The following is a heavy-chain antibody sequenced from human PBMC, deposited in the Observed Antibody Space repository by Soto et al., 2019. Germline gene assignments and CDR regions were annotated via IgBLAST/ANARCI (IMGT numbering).Heavy chain of an antibody. J-gene: IGHJ3*01. CDR1: GGSISTHYW. CDR3: VRERHTGGAACDV. D-gene: IGHD1-1*01. Sequence: QVQLQESGPGLVKPSETLSLTCSVSGGSISTHYWWSWVRQSPGKGLECIGEIYHTGITIYSTSLTSRLTISVAGSKNQFSLSLTSVTAADTVVYYCVRERHTGGAACDVWGRGTLVTVSP. CDR2: IYHTGIT. V-gene: IGHV4-4*02.